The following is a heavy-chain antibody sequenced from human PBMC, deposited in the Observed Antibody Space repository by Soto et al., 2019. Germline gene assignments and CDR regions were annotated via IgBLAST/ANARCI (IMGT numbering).Heavy chain of an antibody. CDR1: GYTFTDYY. V-gene: IGHV1-2*02. D-gene: IGHD3-3*01. CDR3: AIGGNRGYYYE. CDR2: INSKNGGT. J-gene: IGHJ4*02. Sequence: QVQLVHSGAEVKKPGASVKVSCKASGYTFTDYYIHWVRQAPGQGLEWMGWINSKNGGTKYVQKFHGRVTMTRDTSITTAYMELNRLRYDDTAVYYGAIGGNRGYYYEWVQGTLVTVTS.